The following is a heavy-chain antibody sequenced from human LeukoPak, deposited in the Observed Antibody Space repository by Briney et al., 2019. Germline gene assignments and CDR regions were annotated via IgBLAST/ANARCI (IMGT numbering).Heavy chain of an antibody. D-gene: IGHD6-13*01. CDR1: GYTFTGYY. J-gene: IGHJ4*02. CDR3: ARSIAAAGRRVDY. CDR2: INPNSDGT. Sequence: ASVKVSCKASGYTFTGYYMHWVRQAPGQGLEWMGWINPNSDGTDYAQKFQGRVTMTRDTSISTAYTELSRLRSDDTAVYYCARSIAAAGRRVDYWGQGTLVTVSS. V-gene: IGHV1-2*02.